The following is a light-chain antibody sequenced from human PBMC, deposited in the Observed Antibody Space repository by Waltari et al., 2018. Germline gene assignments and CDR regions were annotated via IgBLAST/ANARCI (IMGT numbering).Light chain of an antibody. CDR1: YSNIGQNS. CDR2: NND. J-gene: IGLJ3*02. CDR3: AAWDDSLNGV. V-gene: IGLV1-44*01. Sequence: QSVRTQPPTASGTPWQRVNFSCSGTYSNIGQNSVNWYQQVPGTAPKRLIYNNDRRPSGVPDRFSGSKSGTSASLAISVLQSEDEADYYCAAWDDSLNGVFGGGTKLTVL.